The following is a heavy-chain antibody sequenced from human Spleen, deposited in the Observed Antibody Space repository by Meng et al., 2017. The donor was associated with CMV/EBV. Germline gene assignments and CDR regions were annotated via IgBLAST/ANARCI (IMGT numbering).Heavy chain of an antibody. D-gene: IGHD6-6*01. Sequence: GGSLRLSCAACAFSFSKYDMHWVRQVTGKGLECVSRIGSGGDTHYPGSVKGQFTISRENAKSASYLQMNGLRVGDTAVYYCARGRSSSFVWGQGTLVTVSS. CDR3: ARGRSSSFV. CDR1: AFSFSKYD. J-gene: IGHJ4*02. V-gene: IGHV3-13*03. CDR2: IGSGGDT.